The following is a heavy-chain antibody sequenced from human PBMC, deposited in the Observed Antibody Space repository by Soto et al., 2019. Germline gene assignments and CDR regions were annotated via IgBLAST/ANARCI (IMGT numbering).Heavy chain of an antibody. Sequence: QVQLVQSGAEVKKPGSSVKVSCKASGVTFSSYAISWVRQAPGQGLEWMGGIIPIFGTANYAQKFQGRVTITAGESTSTANRELSSLRSENTAAEYCAICYYASGRGFNWFVPWSQGTMVTVSS. CDR3: AICYYASGRGFNWFVP. J-gene: IGHJ5*01. V-gene: IGHV1-69*01. D-gene: IGHD3-10*01. CDR2: IIPIFGTA. CDR1: GVTFSSYA.